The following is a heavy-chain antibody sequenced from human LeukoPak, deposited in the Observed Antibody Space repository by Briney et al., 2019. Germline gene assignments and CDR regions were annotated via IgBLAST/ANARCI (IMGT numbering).Heavy chain of an antibody. CDR2: ISSSSSYL. J-gene: IGHJ4*02. Sequence: GGSLRLSCAASGFTFSSYRMNGVGQAPGKGLEGVSSISSSSSYLYYADSVKGRFTISSDNAKNSLYLQMNSLRAEDTAVYYCARAPPPQYDILTGYYYFDYWGQGTLVTVSS. V-gene: IGHV3-21*04. CDR1: GFTFSSYR. D-gene: IGHD3-9*01. CDR3: ARAPPPQYDILTGYYYFDY.